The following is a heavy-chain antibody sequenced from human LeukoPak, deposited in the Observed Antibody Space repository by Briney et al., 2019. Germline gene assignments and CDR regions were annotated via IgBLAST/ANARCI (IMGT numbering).Heavy chain of an antibody. CDR3: ARGVAATGRYGMDV. CDR2: INHSGST. V-gene: IGHV4-34*01. J-gene: IGHJ6*02. D-gene: IGHD6-13*01. CDR1: GGSFSGYS. Sequence: SETLSLTCAVYGGSFSGYSWSWIPQPPGKGLECIGEINHSGSTNFNSSLKSRVTISVDTSKNQFSLRLSSVTAADTAVYYCARGVAATGRYGMDVWGQGTTVTVSS.